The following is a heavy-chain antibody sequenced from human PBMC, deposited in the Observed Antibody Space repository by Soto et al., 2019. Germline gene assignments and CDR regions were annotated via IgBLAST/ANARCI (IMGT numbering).Heavy chain of an antibody. CDR1: GGSITTGDYS. D-gene: IGHD3-22*01. Sequence: QLQLQESGSGQVKPSQTLSLTCAVSGGSITTGDYSWNWIRQPPGRGLEWVGYIYDSGSTYYNPSLKSRATISVDRSKNHFSLKLSAVTAADTAVYYCARGRSTSGYPNFVPWGQGTLVTVSS. J-gene: IGHJ5*02. CDR3: ARGRSTSGYPNFVP. V-gene: IGHV4-30-2*01. CDR2: IYDSGST.